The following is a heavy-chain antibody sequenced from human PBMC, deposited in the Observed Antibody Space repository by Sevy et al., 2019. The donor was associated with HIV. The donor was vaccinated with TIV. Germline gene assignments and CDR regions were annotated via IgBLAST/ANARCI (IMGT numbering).Heavy chain of an antibody. V-gene: IGHV3-21*01. J-gene: IGHJ4*02. CDR2: ISSSSSYI. CDR3: AREISGWYADY. Sequence: GGSLRLSCAASGFTFSSYSMNWVRQAPGKGLEWVSSISSSSSYIYYADSVKGRFTISGENAKNSLYLQMNSLRAEDTAVYYCAREISGWYADYWGQGTLVTVSS. D-gene: IGHD6-19*01. CDR1: GFTFSSYS.